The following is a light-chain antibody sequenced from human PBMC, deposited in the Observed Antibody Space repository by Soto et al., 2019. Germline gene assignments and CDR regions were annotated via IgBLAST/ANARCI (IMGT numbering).Light chain of an antibody. CDR2: GAS. CDR1: QTISTW. CDR3: QWYNSFSGT. Sequence: DIQMTQSPSTLSASVGDRVTITCRASQTISTWLAWYQQKPGKAPKLLIYGASTLESGVPSRFSGSGSGTEFTLTISSLQPDDFATYYCQWYNSFSGTFGQGTKVDIK. J-gene: IGKJ1*01. V-gene: IGKV1-5*01.